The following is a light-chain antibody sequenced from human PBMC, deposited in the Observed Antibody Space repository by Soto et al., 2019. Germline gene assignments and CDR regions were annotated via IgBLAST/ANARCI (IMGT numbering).Light chain of an antibody. Sequence: QSALTQPASVSGSPGQSITISCTGTSSDIGGYNYVSWYQQHPGKAPKLMIYDVSNRPSGVSNRFPGSKSGNTASLTISGLQAEDEADYYCSSYTSSSTLFVFGPGTKLTVL. V-gene: IGLV2-14*01. CDR3: SSYTSSSTLFV. J-gene: IGLJ1*01. CDR1: SSDIGGYNY. CDR2: DVS.